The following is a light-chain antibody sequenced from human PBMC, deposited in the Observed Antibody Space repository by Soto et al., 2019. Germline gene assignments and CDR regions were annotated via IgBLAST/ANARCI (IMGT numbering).Light chain of an antibody. CDR3: QQYNDYSWT. V-gene: IGKV1-5*03. CDR2: KAS. Sequence: DIQMTQSPSTLSASVGDRVTITCRASQSINNWLAWYQQEPGKAPNLLIYKASNLESGVPSRFSGSASGTEFTLTISSLQPDAFATDYCQQYNDYSWTFGQGNKVEIK. CDR1: QSINNW. J-gene: IGKJ1*01.